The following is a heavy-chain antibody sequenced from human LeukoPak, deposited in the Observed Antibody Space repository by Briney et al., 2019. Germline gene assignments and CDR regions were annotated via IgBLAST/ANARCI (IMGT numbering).Heavy chain of an antibody. Sequence: VASVKVSCKASGYTFSTYYVHWVRQAPGQGLEWMGWINPNSGGTNYAQKFQGRVTMTRDTSISTAYMELSRLRSDDTAVYYCASCYAGGDSSGYFPDDAFDIWGQGTMVTVSS. D-gene: IGHD3-22*01. CDR1: GYTFSTYY. V-gene: IGHV1-2*02. CDR3: ASCYAGGDSSGYFPDDAFDI. CDR2: INPNSGGT. J-gene: IGHJ3*02.